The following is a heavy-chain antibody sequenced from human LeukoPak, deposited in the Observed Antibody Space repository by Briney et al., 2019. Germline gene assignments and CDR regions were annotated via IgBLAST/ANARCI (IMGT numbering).Heavy chain of an antibody. Sequence: SETLSLTCTVSGGSISSSSYYWGWIRQPPGKGLEWIGSIYYSGSTYYNPSLKSRVTISVDTSKNQFSLKLSSVTAADTAVYYCARYGSGSYHFDYWGQGTLVTVSS. V-gene: IGHV4-39*07. D-gene: IGHD3-10*01. CDR1: GGSISSSSYY. CDR2: IYYSGST. J-gene: IGHJ4*02. CDR3: ARYGSGSYHFDY.